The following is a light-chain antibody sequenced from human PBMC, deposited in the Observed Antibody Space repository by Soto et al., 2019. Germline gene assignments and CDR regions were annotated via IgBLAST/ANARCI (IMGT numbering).Light chain of an antibody. CDR2: GAS. J-gene: IGKJ3*01. Sequence: EIVLTQSPGPLSLSPGERATLSCRASQSVSSGYLAWYQQKPGRVPRLLIYGASNRAPGIPDRFTGSGSGTDFTLTNGRVEPEDFAVYYCQLCGIAPFTFGPGTKVDIK. V-gene: IGKV3-20*01. CDR3: QLCGIAPFT. CDR1: QSVSSGY.